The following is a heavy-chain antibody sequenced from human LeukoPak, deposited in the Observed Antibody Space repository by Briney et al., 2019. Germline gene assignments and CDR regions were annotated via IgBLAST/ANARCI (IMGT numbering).Heavy chain of an antibody. CDR3: ARDKASYFDL. J-gene: IGHJ4*02. V-gene: IGHV3-33*01. CDR2: IWFDGSKK. Sequence: GGSLRLSCAASGFTFTSHGMHWVRQAPGKGLEWVAMIWFDGSKKYYTASVKGRFTISRDNSKNTLDLQMNSLRAEDTAVYYCARDKASYFDLWGQGVLVTVSS. CDR1: GFTFTSHG.